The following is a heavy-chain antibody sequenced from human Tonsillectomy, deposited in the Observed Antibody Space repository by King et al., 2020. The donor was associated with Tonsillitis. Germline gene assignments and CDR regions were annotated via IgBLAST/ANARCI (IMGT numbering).Heavy chain of an antibody. V-gene: IGHV4-39*01. J-gene: IGHJ4*02. Sequence: LQLQESGPGLVKPSETLSLTCTVSGGSITSSTHYWGWIRQPPGKGLEWIGTINYTGNTYYNPSLKSRVTISADTSNNQFSLKLNSVTATDTAVYFCARGDWGILFDYWRQGTLLSVSS. CDR3: ARGDWGILFDY. CDR2: INYTGNT. D-gene: IGHD3/OR15-3a*01. CDR1: GGSITSSTHY.